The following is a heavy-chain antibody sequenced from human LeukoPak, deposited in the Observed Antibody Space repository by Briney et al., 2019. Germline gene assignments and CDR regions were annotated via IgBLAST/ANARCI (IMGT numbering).Heavy chain of an antibody. D-gene: IGHD3-10*01. J-gene: IGHJ4*02. CDR1: GFPFGSFS. CDR3: ARDRPNTGFDFDY. V-gene: IGHV3-48*02. CDR2: ITDRSTTI. Sequence: GGSLRLSCAASGFPFGSFSMNWVRQAPGTGLEWLSYITDRSTTIYYADSVKGRFTISRDNAKNSLYLLMNSLRDEDTAVYYCARDRPNTGFDFDYWGRGTLVTVSS.